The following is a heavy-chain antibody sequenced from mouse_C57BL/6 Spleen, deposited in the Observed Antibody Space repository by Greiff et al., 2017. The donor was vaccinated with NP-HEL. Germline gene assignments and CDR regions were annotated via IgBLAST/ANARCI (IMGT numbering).Heavy chain of an antibody. D-gene: IGHD1-1*02. CDR3: TREDYGAMDY. CDR2: IDPETGGT. V-gene: IGHV1-15*01. Sequence: VQLQQSGAELVRPGASVTLSCKASGYTFTDYEMHWVKQTPVHGLEWIGAIDPETGGTAYNQKFKGKAILTADKSSSTAYMERRSLTSDDSAVSYCTREDYGAMDYWGQGTSVTDSS. CDR1: GYTFTDYE. J-gene: IGHJ4*01.